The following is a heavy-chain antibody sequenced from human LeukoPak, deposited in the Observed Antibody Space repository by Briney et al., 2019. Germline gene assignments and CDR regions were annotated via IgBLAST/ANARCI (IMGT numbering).Heavy chain of an antibody. D-gene: IGHD1-26*01. CDR2: ISSNGDNT. V-gene: IGHV3-64D*06. CDR1: GFTFSNYA. J-gene: IGHJ4*01. CDR3: VTAWELFDF. Sequence: GGSLRLSCSASGFTFSNYAMNWVRQAPGKGLEYVSAISSNGDNTYYADSVEGRFTSSRHNSKNTLYLQMTSLKPEDTAVYYCVTAWELFDFWGHGNLVTVSS.